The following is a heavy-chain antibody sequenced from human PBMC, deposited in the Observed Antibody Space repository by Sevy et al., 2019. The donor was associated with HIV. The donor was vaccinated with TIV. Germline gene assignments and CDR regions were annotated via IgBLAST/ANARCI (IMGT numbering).Heavy chain of an antibody. CDR2: ISYDGSSK. CDR1: GFTFSSYG. Sequence: GGSLRLSCAASGFTFSSYGMHWVRQAPGKGLEWVALISYDGSSKYYADSVKGRLTISRDNSKNTLYLQMNSLRSEDTAMYYCARDSDFGDPKLYYYYGMDVWGQGTTVTVSS. CDR3: ARDSDFGDPKLYYYYGMDV. V-gene: IGHV3-30*03. J-gene: IGHJ6*02. D-gene: IGHD4-17*01.